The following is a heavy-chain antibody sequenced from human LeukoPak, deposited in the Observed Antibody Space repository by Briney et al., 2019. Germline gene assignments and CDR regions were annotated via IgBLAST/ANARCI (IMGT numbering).Heavy chain of an antibody. V-gene: IGHV1-46*01. D-gene: IGHD3-22*01. CDR3: ASTYYYDSSGYYYLDY. Sequence: ASVKVSCKASGYTFTGYYMHWVRQAPGQGLEWMGIINPSGGSTSYAQKFQGRVTMTRDTSTSTVYMELSSLRSEDTAVYYCASTYYYDSSGYYYLDYWGQGTLVTVSS. CDR2: INPSGGST. J-gene: IGHJ4*02. CDR1: GYTFTGYY.